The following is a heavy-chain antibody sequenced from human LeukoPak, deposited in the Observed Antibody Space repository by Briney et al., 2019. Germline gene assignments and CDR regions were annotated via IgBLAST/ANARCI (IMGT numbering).Heavy chain of an antibody. CDR3: TRHSQGSGLYSVVY. Sequence: GGSLRLSCAASGFTFSSHVVHDVRQAPGKGLEWVANIKHDGSDKYYVDSVKGRFTISRDNAKNSLFLQMNSLRAEDTAVYYCTRHSQGSGLYSVVYWGQGTLVTVSS. V-gene: IGHV3-7*05. J-gene: IGHJ4*02. CDR2: IKHDGSDK. D-gene: IGHD3-10*01. CDR1: GFTFSSHV.